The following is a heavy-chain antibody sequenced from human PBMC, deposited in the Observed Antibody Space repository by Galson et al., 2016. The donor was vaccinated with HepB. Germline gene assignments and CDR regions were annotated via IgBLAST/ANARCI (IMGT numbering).Heavy chain of an antibody. CDR3: ASAPAATESDY. V-gene: IGHV3-7*01. Sequence: SLRLSCAASGFTFSGYWMTWVRQAPGKGLEWVANIKQDGSEKNYVDSVKGRFPISRDNAKNLVYLQMNSLRAEDTAMYYCASAPAATESDYWGQGTLVTVSP. J-gene: IGHJ4*02. D-gene: IGHD6-25*01. CDR2: IKQDGSEK. CDR1: GFTFSGYW.